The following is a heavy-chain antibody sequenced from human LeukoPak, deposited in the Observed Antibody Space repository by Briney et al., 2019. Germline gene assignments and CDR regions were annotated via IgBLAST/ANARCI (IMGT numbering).Heavy chain of an antibody. V-gene: IGHV3-30*03. CDR3: ARALGGSYSPDAFDI. CDR2: ISYDGSNK. Sequence: GGSLRLSCAASGFTFSSYGMHWVRQAPGKGLEWVAVISYDGSNKYYADSVKGRFTISRDNSKNTLYLQMNSLRAEDTAVYCCARALGGSYSPDAFDIWGQGTMVTVSS. J-gene: IGHJ3*02. D-gene: IGHD1-26*01. CDR1: GFTFSSYG.